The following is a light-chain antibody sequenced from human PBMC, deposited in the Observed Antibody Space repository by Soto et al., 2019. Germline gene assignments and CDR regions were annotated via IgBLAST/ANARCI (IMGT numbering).Light chain of an antibody. V-gene: IGKV3-20*01. CDR1: QSVNSSY. Sequence: EIVLTQSPGTLSLSPGERATLSCRASQSVNSSYLSWYQQKPGQAPRLLIYGASSRATGIPDRFSGSGSGTDFTLTISRLAPEDFAVYYCQLYGSSPLYTFGQGTELEIK. CDR3: QLYGSSPLYT. CDR2: GAS. J-gene: IGKJ2*01.